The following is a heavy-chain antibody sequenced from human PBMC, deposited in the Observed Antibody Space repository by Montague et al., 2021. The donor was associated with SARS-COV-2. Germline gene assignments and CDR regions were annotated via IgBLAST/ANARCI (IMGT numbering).Heavy chain of an antibody. CDR3: ARSRANVPSRPGFDY. Sequence: SETLSLTCTVSGASVASGNFYWSWIRQPPGKGLEWIGYMYYTGHTNYNPSLESRVTMPVDPSKNQFSLTLTSVTAEDTAVYYCARSRANVPSRPGFDYWGQGALVTVSS. J-gene: IGHJ4*02. V-gene: IGHV4-61*01. D-gene: IGHD6-6*01. CDR1: GASVASGNFY. CDR2: MYYTGHT.